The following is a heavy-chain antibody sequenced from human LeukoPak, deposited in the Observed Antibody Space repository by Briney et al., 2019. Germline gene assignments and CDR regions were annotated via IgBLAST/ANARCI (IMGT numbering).Heavy chain of an antibody. Sequence: SETLSLTCTVSGGSISSYYWNWIRQPPGKGLEWIGSIYYSGSTTYNPSLKSRFTISLDTSRNQFSLTLRSVTAADTAMYYCARGALRTVVVGTRYYYYMDVWGKGTTVAVSS. CDR3: ARGALRTVVVGTRYYYYMDV. J-gene: IGHJ6*03. V-gene: IGHV4-59*01. CDR1: GGSISSYY. CDR2: IYYSGST. D-gene: IGHD3-22*01.